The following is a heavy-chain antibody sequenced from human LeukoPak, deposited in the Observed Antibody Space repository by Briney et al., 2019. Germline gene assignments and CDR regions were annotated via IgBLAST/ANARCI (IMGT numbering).Heavy chain of an antibody. D-gene: IGHD3-3*01. Sequence: GGSLRLSCAAPGFNFSIYGMHSVRQAPAKGLEWVTFVRYDQSATAYADSVQGRFAISRDNSKNTVYLQMNSLRVEDTALYFCVKDQGECPGSRCYLRFLEYWGQGTLVIVSS. CDR2: VRYDQSAT. J-gene: IGHJ4*02. CDR3: VKDQGECPGSRCYLRFLEY. V-gene: IGHV3-30*02. CDR1: GFNFSIYG.